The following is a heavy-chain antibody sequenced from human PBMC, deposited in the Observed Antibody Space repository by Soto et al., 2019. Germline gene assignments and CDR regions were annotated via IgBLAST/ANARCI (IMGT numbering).Heavy chain of an antibody. Sequence: EVQLLESGGGLVQPGGSLRLSCVASGFTFSTTAMSWVRQAPGKGLEWVSYISSSGSTIYYADSVKGRFTISRDNAKNSLYLQMNSLRAEDTAVYYCATGPHNGYYYYGMDVWGQGTTVTVSS. CDR1: GFTFSTTA. CDR3: ATGPHNGYYYYGMDV. CDR2: ISSSGSTI. V-gene: IGHV3-48*03. D-gene: IGHD1-20*01. J-gene: IGHJ6*02.